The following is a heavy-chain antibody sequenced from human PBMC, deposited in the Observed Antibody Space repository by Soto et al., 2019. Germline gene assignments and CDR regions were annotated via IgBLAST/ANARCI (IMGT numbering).Heavy chain of an antibody. J-gene: IGHJ4*02. CDR2: IYYDGSA. D-gene: IGHD3-10*01. CDR3: ASRTYYYGSGQDY. CDR1: GGSISSSSYY. Sequence: PSETLSLTCTVSGGSISSSSYYWGWIRQPPGKGLEWIGSIYYDGSAYYNPSLKSRVTISVDTSKNQFSLKLSSVTAADTAVYYCASRTYYYGSGQDYRGQGTLVTVSS. V-gene: IGHV4-39*01.